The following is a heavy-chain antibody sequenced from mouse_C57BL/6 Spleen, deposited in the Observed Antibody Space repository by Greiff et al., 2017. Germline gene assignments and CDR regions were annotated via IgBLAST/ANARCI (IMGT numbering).Heavy chain of an antibody. D-gene: IGHD2-1*01. CDR1: GYTFTDYY. CDR3: ARALYYGNPLDY. J-gene: IGHJ2*01. V-gene: IGHV1-26*01. CDR2: INPNNGGT. Sequence: VQLQQSGPELVKPGASVKISCKASGYTFTDYYMNWVKQSHGKSLEWIGDINPNNGGTSYNQKFKGKATLTVDNSSSTAYMELRSRTSEDSAVYYCARALYYGNPLDYWGQGTTLTVSS.